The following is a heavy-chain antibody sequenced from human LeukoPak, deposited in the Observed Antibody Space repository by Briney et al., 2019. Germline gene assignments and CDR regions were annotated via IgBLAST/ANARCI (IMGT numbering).Heavy chain of an antibody. V-gene: IGHV3-48*03. CDR2: ISSSGSTI. Sequence: GGSLRISCAASGFTFSSYEMNWVRQAPGKGLEWVSYISSSGSTIYYADSVKGRFTISRDNSKNTLYVQMNSLRAEDTAVYYCARDRIAARFCDYWGQGTLVTVSS. D-gene: IGHD6-6*01. CDR3: ARDRIAARFCDY. J-gene: IGHJ4*02. CDR1: GFTFSSYE.